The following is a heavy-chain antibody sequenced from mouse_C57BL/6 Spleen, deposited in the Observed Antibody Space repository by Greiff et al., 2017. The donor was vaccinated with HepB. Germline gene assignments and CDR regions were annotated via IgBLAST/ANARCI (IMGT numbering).Heavy chain of an antibody. D-gene: IGHD2-1*01. J-gene: IGHJ3*01. CDR1: GFTFSDYG. CDR2: ISSGSSTI. V-gene: IGHV5-17*01. CDR3: ARPEIYYGIAWFAY. Sequence: EVQLVESGGGLVKPGGSLKLSCAASGFTFSDYGMHWVRQAPEKGLEWVAYISSGSSTIYYADTVKGRFTISSDNAKNTLFLQMTSLRSEDTAMYYCARPEIYYGIAWFAYWGQGTLVTVSA.